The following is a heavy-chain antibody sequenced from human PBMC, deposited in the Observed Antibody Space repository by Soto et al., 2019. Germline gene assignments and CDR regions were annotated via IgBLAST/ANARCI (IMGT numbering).Heavy chain of an antibody. CDR3: ARGGGNDPCDS. J-gene: IGHJ4*02. V-gene: IGHV4-30-2*06. D-gene: IGHD5-12*01. Sequence: SETLSLTCTVSGGSITHGGFSWSWIRQSPGKGLEWIGYISHLENTYFHPTFKSRLTMSIDRSKNQFSLNLSSVTAADRAVYYCARGGGNDPCDSWGQGVLGIVSA. CDR1: GGSITHGGFS. CDR2: ISHLENT.